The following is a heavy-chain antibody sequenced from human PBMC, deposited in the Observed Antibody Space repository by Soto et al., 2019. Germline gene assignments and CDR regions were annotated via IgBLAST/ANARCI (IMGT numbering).Heavy chain of an antibody. V-gene: IGHV4-38-2*02. D-gene: IGHD4-17*01. CDR2: NSHSGTT. CDR3: ARVTMVIRDSDHFGVDV. Sequence: SETLSLTCLVSGFPISSTYSWGWIRQPPGKGLEWIGSNSHSGTTSYSPSLTSRVSITVDTSKNQVSLKLTAVTAADTAVYCCARVTMVIRDSDHFGVDVWGHGTTVTVSS. J-gene: IGHJ6*02. CDR1: GFPISSTYS.